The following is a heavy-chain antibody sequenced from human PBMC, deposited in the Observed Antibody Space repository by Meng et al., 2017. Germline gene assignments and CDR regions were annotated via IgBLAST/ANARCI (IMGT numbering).Heavy chain of an antibody. CDR2: INHSGST. Sequence: SETLSLTCAVYGGSFSGYYWSWIRQPPGKGLEWIGEINHSGSTNYNPSLKSRVTISVDTSKNQFSLKLSSVTAADTAVYYCARHGRYYDSSGYYYYYGMDVWGQGTTVPSP. CDR3: ARHGRYYDSSGYYYYYGMDV. CDR1: GGSFSGYY. D-gene: IGHD3-22*01. V-gene: IGHV4-34*01. J-gene: IGHJ6*02.